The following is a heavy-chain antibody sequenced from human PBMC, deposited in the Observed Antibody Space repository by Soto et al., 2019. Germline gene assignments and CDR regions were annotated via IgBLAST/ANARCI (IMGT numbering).Heavy chain of an antibody. CDR3: AGLYPYESSGYHLNY. CDR2: IYYIGNT. CDR1: GGSISSYY. Sequence: SETLSLTCTVSGGSISSYYWSWIRQPPGKGLEWVGCIYYIGNTNYNPSLGSRVTISVDTSKNQFSLKLRPVTAADTAVFYCAGLYPYESSGYHLNYWGQGALVTVSS. D-gene: IGHD3-22*01. V-gene: IGHV4-59*08. J-gene: IGHJ4*02.